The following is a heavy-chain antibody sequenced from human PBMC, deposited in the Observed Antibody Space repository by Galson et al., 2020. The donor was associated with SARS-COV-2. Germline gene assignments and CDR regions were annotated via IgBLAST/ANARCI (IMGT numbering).Heavy chain of an antibody. D-gene: IGHD3-3*01. CDR1: GGSISGYY. V-gene: IGHV4-59*08. Sequence: SETLSLTCNVSGGSISGYYWTWIRQPPGMGLEWIGNIHYIESATYNPSLRGRVTMSMDTSKNQFSLKINSVTAADTAVYFCAGHWNYYEFWGQGTLVTVSS. J-gene: IGHJ4*02. CDR3: AGHWNYYEF. CDR2: IHYIESA.